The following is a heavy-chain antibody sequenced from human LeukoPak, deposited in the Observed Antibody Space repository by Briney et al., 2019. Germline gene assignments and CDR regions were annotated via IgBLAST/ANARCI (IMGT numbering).Heavy chain of an antibody. V-gene: IGHV4-39*07. CDR1: GGSISSSSYY. CDR2: IYYSGST. J-gene: IGHJ3*02. CDR3: ARDQKGRIVGARDAFDI. D-gene: IGHD1-26*01. Sequence: PSETLSLTCTVSGGSISSSSYYWGWIRQPPGKGLEWIGSIYYSGSTYYNPSLKSRVTISVDTSKNQFSLKLSSVTAADTAVYYCARDQKGRIVGARDAFDIWGQGTMVTVSS.